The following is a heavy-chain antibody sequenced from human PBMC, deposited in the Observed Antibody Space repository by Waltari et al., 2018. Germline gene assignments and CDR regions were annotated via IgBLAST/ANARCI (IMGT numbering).Heavy chain of an antibody. CDR3: ARAGGTAADYYYMDV. V-gene: IGHV4-39*07. CDR2: IYYSGST. D-gene: IGHD6-13*01. CDR1: VGSISISSYS. J-gene: IGHJ6*03. Sequence: QLQLQESCPGLVKPSEPLSLTCPVSVGSISISSYSWGCIRMPPGKGLEWIGRIYYSGSTYYNPSLKSRVTISVDTSKNQFSLKLSSVTAADTAVYYCARAGGTAADYYYMDVWGKGTTVTISS.